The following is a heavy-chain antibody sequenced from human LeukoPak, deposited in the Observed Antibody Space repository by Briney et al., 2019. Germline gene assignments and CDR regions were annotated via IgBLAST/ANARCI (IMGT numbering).Heavy chain of an antibody. V-gene: IGHV4-38-2*01. D-gene: IGHD2-2*01. CDR3: ARQLFTTSRHFDS. Sequence: PSETLSLTCGVSGYSISSGYYWGWIRQPPGKGLQWIGTIYHTGSTYYKPSLKSRVTISVDMSKNQFSLKLSSVTAADTAVYYCARQLFTTSRHFDSWGQGTLVTVSS. J-gene: IGHJ4*02. CDR1: GYSISSGYY. CDR2: IYHTGST.